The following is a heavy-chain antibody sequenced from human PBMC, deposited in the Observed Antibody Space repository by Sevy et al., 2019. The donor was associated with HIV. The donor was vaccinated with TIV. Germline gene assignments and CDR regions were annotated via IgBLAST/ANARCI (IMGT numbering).Heavy chain of an antibody. CDR3: AKDYEFGSGSLMGLFDY. J-gene: IGHJ4*02. Sequence: GGSLRLSCVASGLTFSNYAMSWVRQAPGKGLEWVSPIRGGGGSTYYTDSVKGRFTISRDNSKNTVYLQMNSLRAEDTALYYCAKDYEFGSGSLMGLFDYWGQGTLVTVSS. V-gene: IGHV3-23*01. D-gene: IGHD3-10*01. CDR1: GLTFSNYA. CDR2: IRGGGGST.